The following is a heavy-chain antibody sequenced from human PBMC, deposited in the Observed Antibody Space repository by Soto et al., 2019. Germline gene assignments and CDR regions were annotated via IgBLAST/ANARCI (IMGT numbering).Heavy chain of an antibody. CDR1: GFTVSTKF. Sequence: EVQLVESGGGLIQPGGSLRLSCAASGFTVSTKFMSWVRQAPGTGLDWVSVIYSGGSTYYADSVKGRFTISRDSSKNTLYLQMNSLRAEDTAMYYCETSRTVGDAFDIWGQGTMVTVSS. V-gene: IGHV3-53*01. J-gene: IGHJ3*02. D-gene: IGHD2-8*02. CDR3: ETSRTVGDAFDI. CDR2: IYSGGST.